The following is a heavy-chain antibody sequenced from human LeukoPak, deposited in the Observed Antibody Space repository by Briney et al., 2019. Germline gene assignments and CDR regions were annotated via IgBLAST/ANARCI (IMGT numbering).Heavy chain of an antibody. V-gene: IGHV4-39*07. D-gene: IGHD5-18*01. CDR3: ARAGYSYGTGYYFDY. CDR2: IFYSGST. Sequence: SETLSLTCTVSGDSISSGSYYWGWIRQPPGKGLEWIGSIFYSGSTFYNPSLKSRVTISVDTSKKQFSLKVTSVTAADTAVYYCARAGYSYGTGYYFDYWGQGTLVTVSS. CDR1: GDSISSGSYY. J-gene: IGHJ4*02.